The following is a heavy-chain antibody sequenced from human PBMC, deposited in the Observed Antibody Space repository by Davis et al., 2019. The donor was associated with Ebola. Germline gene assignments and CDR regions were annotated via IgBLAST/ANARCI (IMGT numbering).Heavy chain of an antibody. D-gene: IGHD2-15*01. V-gene: IGHV4-34*01. CDR1: GGSFSGYY. CDR2: INHSGST. CDR3: ATSPFGLPGYCSGGSCSNYFDY. J-gene: IGHJ4*02. Sequence: PSETLSLTCAVYGGSFSGYYWSWIRQPPGKGLEWIGEINHSGSTNYNPSLKSRVTISVDTSKNQFSLKLSSVTAADTAVYYCATSPFGLPGYCSGGSCSNYFDYWGQGTLVTVSS.